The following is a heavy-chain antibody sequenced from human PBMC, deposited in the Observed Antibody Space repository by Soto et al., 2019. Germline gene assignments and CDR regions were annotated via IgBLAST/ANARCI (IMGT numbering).Heavy chain of an antibody. CDR3: ARGPGDSSGYSPFDY. D-gene: IGHD3-22*01. CDR2: SNHSGST. J-gene: IGHJ4*02. CDR1: CVSFSGYY. V-gene: IGHV4-34*01. Sequence: SATRSVTCAVYCVSFSGYYRSWIRQPPGKGLEWMGESNHSGSTNYNPSLKSRVTISVDTSKNQFSLKLGSGPAADTAVYYCARGPGDSSGYSPFDYWGQGTLVNVSS.